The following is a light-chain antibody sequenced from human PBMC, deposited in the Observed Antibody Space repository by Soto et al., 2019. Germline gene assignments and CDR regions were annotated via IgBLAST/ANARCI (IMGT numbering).Light chain of an antibody. J-gene: IGKJ2*01. CDR2: GAS. V-gene: IGKV3-20*01. Sequence: EIVLTQSPGTLSLSPGERATLSCRASQSVSSSYLAWYQQKPGQAPRLLIYGASSRATGIPDRFSGSGSGTDFTLTISRLEPEDFAVYYCQQYGSSGMYTFGQGTKLKIK. CDR3: QQYGSSGMYT. CDR1: QSVSSSY.